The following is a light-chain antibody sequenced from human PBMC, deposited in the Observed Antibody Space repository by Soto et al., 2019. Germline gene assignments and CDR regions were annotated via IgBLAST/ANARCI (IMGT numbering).Light chain of an antibody. J-gene: IGKJ1*01. CDR1: QSVSSSY. CDR2: GAS. Sequence: EIVLTQSPGTLSLSPGERATLSCRASQSVSSSYLAWYQQKPGQAHRLLIYGASSRATGIPDRFSGSGSGTDFTLTISSLEPADFAVYYCQQYGSSPWTFGQGTKVEIK. CDR3: QQYGSSPWT. V-gene: IGKV3-20*01.